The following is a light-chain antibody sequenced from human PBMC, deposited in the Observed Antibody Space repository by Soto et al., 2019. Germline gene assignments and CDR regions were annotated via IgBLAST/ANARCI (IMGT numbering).Light chain of an antibody. J-gene: IGKJ5*01. Sequence: EIVLTQSPATLSLSPGERATLSCRASQSVSSYLACYQQKPGQAPRLLIYDASNRATGIPARFSGSGSGTDFTLTISSLEPEDFAVYYCQQRSNWPPITFGQGTRWRL. CDR2: DAS. V-gene: IGKV3-11*01. CDR3: QQRSNWPPIT. CDR1: QSVSSY.